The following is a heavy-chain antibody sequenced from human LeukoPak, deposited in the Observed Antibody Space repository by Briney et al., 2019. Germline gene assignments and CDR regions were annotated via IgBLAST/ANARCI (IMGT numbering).Heavy chain of an antibody. CDR1: GGSITSYY. CDR3: ARYSSSWNFDY. CDR2: IYYSGST. D-gene: IGHD6-13*01. J-gene: IGHJ4*02. V-gene: IGHV4-59*01. Sequence: PSETLSLTCTVPGGSITSYYWSWIRQPPGKGLEWIGYIYYSGSTNYNPSLKSRVTISVDTSKIQFSLKLSSVTAADTAVYYCARYSSSWNFDYWGQGTLVTVSS.